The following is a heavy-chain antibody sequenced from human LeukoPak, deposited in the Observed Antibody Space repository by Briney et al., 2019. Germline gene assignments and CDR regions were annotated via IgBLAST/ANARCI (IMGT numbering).Heavy chain of an antibody. CDR2: FYSGGST. CDR3: VGSSGDY. CDR1: GFTVSSNY. V-gene: IGHV3-66*01. J-gene: IGHJ4*02. Sequence: GGSLRLSCAVSGFTVSSNYMSWVRQAPGKGLDWVSTFYSGGSTFYADSVKGRFTISRDNSKNTVYLQMNSLRAEDTAVYYCVGSSGDYWGQGTLVTVSS. D-gene: IGHD3-22*01.